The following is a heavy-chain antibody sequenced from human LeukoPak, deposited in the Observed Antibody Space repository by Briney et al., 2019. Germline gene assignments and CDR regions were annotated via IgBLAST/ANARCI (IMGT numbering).Heavy chain of an antibody. Sequence: LETLSLTCTVSGGSISSNNYYWGWIRQPPGKGLEWIGSIYYSGSTYNNPSLKSRVTISVDTTKNQFSLKLTSVTAADTAVYYCASSPSGYWWNFDCWGQGTLVTDSS. CDR3: ASSPSGYWWNFDC. CDR2: IYYSGST. D-gene: IGHD3-22*01. V-gene: IGHV4-39*01. CDR1: GGSISSNNYY. J-gene: IGHJ4*02.